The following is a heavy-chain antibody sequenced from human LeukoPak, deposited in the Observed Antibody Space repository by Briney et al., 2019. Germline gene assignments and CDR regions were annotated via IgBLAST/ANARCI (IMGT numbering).Heavy chain of an antibody. CDR2: MLYSGNT. J-gene: IGHJ4*02. CDR3: ARHLDSRGRYFDY. V-gene: IGHV4-39*01. Sequence: SETLSLTCIVSGGSISSGSHYWAWVRQPPGKGLEWIASMLYSGNTYYNPSLKSRVTISVDTSKNQFFLRLSSVTAADTTVCYCARHLDSRGRYFDYWGQGTLVTVSS. D-gene: IGHD3-22*01. CDR1: GGSISSGSHY.